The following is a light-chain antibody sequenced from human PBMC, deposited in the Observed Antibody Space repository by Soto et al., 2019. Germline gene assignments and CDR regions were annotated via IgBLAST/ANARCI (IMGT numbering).Light chain of an antibody. Sequence: QSVLPLPPSVSGAPGLGVTISCTGTRPKIGADNHLHWYQQRPATAPRLFTQTYQTRRSAVPDRFSGYKSGPSAALDITGPQTDDEADYYCQSCDTSQTSYVLGFATKPTVX. CDR3: QSCDTSQTSYV. CDR2: TYQ. CDR1: RPKIGADNH. V-gene: IGLV1-40*01. J-gene: IGLJ1*01.